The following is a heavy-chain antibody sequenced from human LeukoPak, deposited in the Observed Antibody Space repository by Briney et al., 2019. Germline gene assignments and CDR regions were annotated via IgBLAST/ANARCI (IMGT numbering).Heavy chain of an antibody. CDR1: GGSFSGYY. D-gene: IGHD3-22*01. V-gene: IGHV4-34*01. Sequence: SETLSLTCAVYGGSFSGYYWSWIRQPPGKGLEWIGEINHSGSTNYNPSLKSRVTISVDTSKNQFSLKLSSVTAADTAVYYCARRVYDSSGYYYYSGIDYWGQGTLVTVSS. J-gene: IGHJ4*02. CDR3: ARRVYDSSGYYYYSGIDY. CDR2: INHSGST.